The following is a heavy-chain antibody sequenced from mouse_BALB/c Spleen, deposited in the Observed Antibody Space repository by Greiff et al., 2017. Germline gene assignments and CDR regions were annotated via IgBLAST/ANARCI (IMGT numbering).Heavy chain of an antibody. D-gene: IGHD2-10*02. CDR1: GYSITSDYA. CDR2: ISYSGST. CDR3: AMYGNYLFAY. Sequence: EVMLVESGPGLVKPSQSLSLTCTVTGYSITSDYAWNWIRQFPGNKLEWMGYISYSGSTSYNPSLKSRISITRDTSKNQFFLQLNSVTTEDTATYYCAMYGNYLFAYWGQGTLVTVSA. V-gene: IGHV3-2*02. J-gene: IGHJ3*01.